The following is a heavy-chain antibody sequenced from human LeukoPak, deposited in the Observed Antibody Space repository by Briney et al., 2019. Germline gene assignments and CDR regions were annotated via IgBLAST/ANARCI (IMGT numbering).Heavy chain of an antibody. CDR1: GFTFSNYA. CDR3: AKADYYYYMDV. CDR2: ISSGGGST. V-gene: IGHV3-23*01. J-gene: IGHJ6*03. Sequence: GSLRLSCAASGFTFSNYAMSWVRQAPGKGLEWVSAISSGGGSTYYADSVKGRFTISRDNSKNTLYLQMNSLRAEDTAVYYCAKADYYYYMDVWGKGTTVTVSS.